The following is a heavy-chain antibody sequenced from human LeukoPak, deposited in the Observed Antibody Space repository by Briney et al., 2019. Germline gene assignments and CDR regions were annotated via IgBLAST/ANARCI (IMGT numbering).Heavy chain of an antibody. V-gene: IGHV1-2*02. CDR3: AGLYNWNHQDYDAMDV. Sequence: APMKVSCKASGYTFTGYYMHWVRQAPGQGLEWVGWINPNSGGTNYAQKFQGRVTMTRDTSISTAYMELSRLRSDDTAVYYCAGLYNWNHQDYDAMDVWGQGTTVTVSS. CDR2: INPNSGGT. CDR1: GYTFTGYY. D-gene: IGHD1-20*01. J-gene: IGHJ6*02.